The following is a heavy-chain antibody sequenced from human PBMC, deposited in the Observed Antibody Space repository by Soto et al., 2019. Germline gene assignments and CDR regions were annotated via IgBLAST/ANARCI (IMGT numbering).Heavy chain of an antibody. Sequence: QVQLVQSGAEVKKPGSSVKVSCKASGGTFSSYTISWVRQAPGQGLEWMGRIIPILGIANYAQKFQGRVTITADKSTSTAYMELSSLRSEDTAVYYRARDRDSSSSYWFDPWGQGTLVTVSS. D-gene: IGHD6-6*01. CDR3: ARDRDSSSSYWFDP. V-gene: IGHV1-69*08. CDR2: IIPILGIA. CDR1: GGTFSSYT. J-gene: IGHJ5*02.